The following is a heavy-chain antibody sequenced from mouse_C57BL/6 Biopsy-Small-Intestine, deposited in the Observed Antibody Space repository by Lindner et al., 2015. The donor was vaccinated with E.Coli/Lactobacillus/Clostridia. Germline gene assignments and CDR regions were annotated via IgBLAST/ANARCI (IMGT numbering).Heavy chain of an antibody. J-gene: IGHJ3*01. D-gene: IGHD4-1*01. V-gene: IGHV1-82*01. CDR3: ARRTNLGFAY. Sequence: VQLQESGPELVKPGASVKISCKASGYAFSSSWMNWVKQRPGKGLEWIGRIYPGDGDTNYNGKFKGKATLTADKSSSTAYMQLSSLTSEDSAVYFCARRTNLGFAYWGQGTLVTVSA. CDR1: GYAFSSSW. CDR2: IYPGDGDT.